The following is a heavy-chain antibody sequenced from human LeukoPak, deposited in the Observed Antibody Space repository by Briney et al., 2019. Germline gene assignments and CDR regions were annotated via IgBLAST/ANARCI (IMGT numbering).Heavy chain of an antibody. V-gene: IGHV4-59*08. CDR3: ATSSGSYYY. Sequence: SETLSLICTVSGGSISSYYWSWIRQPPGKGLEWIGYIYYSGSTNYNPSLKSRVTISVDTSKNQFSLKLSSVTAADTAVYYCATSSGSYYYWGQGTLVTVSS. D-gene: IGHD1-26*01. CDR1: GGSISSYY. J-gene: IGHJ4*02. CDR2: IYYSGST.